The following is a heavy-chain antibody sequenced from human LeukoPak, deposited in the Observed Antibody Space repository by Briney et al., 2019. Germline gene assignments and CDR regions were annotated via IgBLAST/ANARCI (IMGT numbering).Heavy chain of an antibody. Sequence: SETLSLTCTVSGGSISSYYWSWIRQPPGKGLEWIGYIYYSGSTNYNPSLKSRVTISVDTSKNQFSLKLSSVTAADTAVYYCARGPPFLGYWGQGTLVTVSS. CDR3: ARGPPFLGY. J-gene: IGHJ4*02. V-gene: IGHV4-59*01. CDR2: IYYSGST. CDR1: GGSISSYY.